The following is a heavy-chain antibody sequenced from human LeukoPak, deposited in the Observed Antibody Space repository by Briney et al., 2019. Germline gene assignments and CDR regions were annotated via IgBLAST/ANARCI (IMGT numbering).Heavy chain of an antibody. J-gene: IGHJ6*03. Sequence: SQTLSLTCTVSGGSISSGSYYWSWIRQPAGKGLEWIGRIYTSGSTKYNPSLKSRVTISVDTSKNQFSLKLSSVTAADTAVYYCARQPYDYVWGSYRSSPYYYYMDVWGKGTTVTVSS. V-gene: IGHV4-61*02. CDR1: GGSISSGSYY. CDR2: IYTSGST. CDR3: ARQPYDYVWGSYRSSPYYYYMDV. D-gene: IGHD3-16*02.